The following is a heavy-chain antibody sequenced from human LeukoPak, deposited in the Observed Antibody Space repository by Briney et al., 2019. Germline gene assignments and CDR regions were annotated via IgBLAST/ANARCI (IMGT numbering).Heavy chain of an antibody. CDR2: IYTSGST. V-gene: IGHV4-61*02. Sequence: PSETLSLTCTVSGGSIGSGSYYWSWIRQPAGEGLEWIGRIYTSGSTNYNPSLKSRVTMSVDTSKNQFSLKLSSVTAADTAVYYCARETEGGWYEYYYYYMDVWGKGTTVTVSS. CDR3: ARETEGGWYEYYYYYMDV. J-gene: IGHJ6*03. D-gene: IGHD6-19*01. CDR1: GGSIGSGSYY.